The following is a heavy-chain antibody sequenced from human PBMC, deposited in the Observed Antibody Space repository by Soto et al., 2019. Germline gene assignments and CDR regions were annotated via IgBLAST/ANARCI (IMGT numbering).Heavy chain of an antibody. D-gene: IGHD1-26*01. Sequence: QITLKESGPPLVKPTQTLTLTCTFSGFSISTNGVGVGWIRQPPGKAPEWLAVIYWDDTKHYSPSLKSRLTITKDTSKNQVVLTMTNVDPVDTATYYCTRKGARTTSLDHWGQGTLVTVSS. CDR2: IYWDDTK. CDR1: GFSISTNGVG. CDR3: TRKGARTTSLDH. J-gene: IGHJ4*02. V-gene: IGHV2-5*02.